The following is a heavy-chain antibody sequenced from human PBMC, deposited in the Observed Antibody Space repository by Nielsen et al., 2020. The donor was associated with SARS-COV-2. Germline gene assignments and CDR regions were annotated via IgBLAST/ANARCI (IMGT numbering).Heavy chain of an antibody. V-gene: IGHV3-33*01. D-gene: IGHD2-21*02. J-gene: IGHJ6*02. CDR2: IWYDGSNK. Sequence: VRQAPGKGLEWVALIWYDGSNKYYADSVKGRFTISRDNSKNTLYLQTNSLRAEDTAVYYCARDTPSIVVVTAIPLFYGMDVWGQGTTVTVSS. CDR3: ARDTPSIVVVTAIPLFYGMDV.